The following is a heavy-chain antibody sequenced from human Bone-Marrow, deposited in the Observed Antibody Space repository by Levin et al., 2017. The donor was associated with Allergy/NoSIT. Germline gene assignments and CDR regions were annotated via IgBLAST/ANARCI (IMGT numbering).Heavy chain of an antibody. V-gene: IGHV1-3*01. J-gene: IGHJ6*03. CDR1: GYTLASYP. CDR3: ARGLRATQTYFHYYYMDV. Sequence: PKASVKVSCEASGYTLASYPLHWVRQAPGQGLEWMGWISRVNFDTKVSKKFEGRVTFTGGTSANTVYMEVTSLTPADTAVYYCARGLRATQTYFHYYYMDVWGNGTTVIVTS. CDR2: ISRVNFDT.